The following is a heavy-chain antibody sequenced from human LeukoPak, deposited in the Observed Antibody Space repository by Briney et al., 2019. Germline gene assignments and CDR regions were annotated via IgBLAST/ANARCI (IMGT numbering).Heavy chain of an antibody. Sequence: AGGSLRLSCAASGFTFSSYGMHWVRQAPGKGLGWVAFIRYDGSNKYYADSVKGRFTISRDNSKNTLYLQMNSLRAEDTAVYYCAKDRGYSGSYLDYWGQGTLVTVSS. CDR3: AKDRGYSGSYLDY. D-gene: IGHD1-26*01. J-gene: IGHJ4*02. V-gene: IGHV3-30*02. CDR1: GFTFSSYG. CDR2: IRYDGSNK.